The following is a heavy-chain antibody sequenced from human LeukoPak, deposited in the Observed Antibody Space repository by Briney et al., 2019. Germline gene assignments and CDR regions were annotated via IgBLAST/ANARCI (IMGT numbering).Heavy chain of an antibody. CDR2: ISISSTYI. Sequence: GGSLRLSCAASGFTFSSYSMNWVRQAPGKGLEWLSSISISSTYIYYADSVKGRFVISRDNTKNSLYLQMNDLRAEDTAVYYCARGRGTYSSFSYFDYWGQGTLVTVSS. V-gene: IGHV3-21*01. CDR3: ARGRGTYSSFSYFDY. J-gene: IGHJ4*02. CDR1: GFTFSSYS. D-gene: IGHD1-26*01.